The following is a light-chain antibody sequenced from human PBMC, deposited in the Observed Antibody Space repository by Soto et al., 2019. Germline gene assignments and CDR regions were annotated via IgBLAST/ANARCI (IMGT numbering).Light chain of an antibody. CDR2: YYSDSDK. V-gene: IGLV5-37*01. CDR1: SDINVGSYN. CDR3: MIWPSNAVV. J-gene: IGLJ2*01. Sequence: QLVLTQPPSSSASPGESASLTCTLPSDINVGSYNIYWYQQKPGSPPRYLLYYYSDSDKSQGSGVPSRFSGSKDASANTGILLISGLQSEDEADYYCMIWPSNAVVFGGGTKLTVL.